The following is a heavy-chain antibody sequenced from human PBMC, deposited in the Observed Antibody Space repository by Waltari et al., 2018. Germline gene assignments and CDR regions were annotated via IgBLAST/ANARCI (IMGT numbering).Heavy chain of an antibody. D-gene: IGHD6-13*01. CDR3: ARVESSSWYSFDY. CDR2: IYSGGST. CDR1: GFTGSSNY. V-gene: IGHV3-66*02. J-gene: IGHJ4*02. Sequence: EVQLVESGGGLVQPGGSLRLSCAASGFTGSSNYRSWVRQAPGKGLEWVSVIYSGGSTYYADSVKGRFTISRDNSKNTLYLQMNSLRAEDTAVYYCARVESSSWYSFDYWGQGTLVTVSS.